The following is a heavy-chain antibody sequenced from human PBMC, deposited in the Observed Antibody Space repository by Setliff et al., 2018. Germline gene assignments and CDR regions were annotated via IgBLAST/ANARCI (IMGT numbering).Heavy chain of an antibody. CDR2: IGRSSNYM. J-gene: IGHJ2*01. CDR1: GFTFTTYS. Sequence: GGSLRLSCAASGFTFTTYSMHWVRQAPGKGLEWVSSIGRSSNYMYYGDSVKGRFTISRDSAKISLYLQMNSLRTEDTAVYYCARALGDYDYWYFDVWGRGTLVTVSS. CDR3: ARALGDYDYWYFDV. D-gene: IGHD4-17*01. V-gene: IGHV3-21*01.